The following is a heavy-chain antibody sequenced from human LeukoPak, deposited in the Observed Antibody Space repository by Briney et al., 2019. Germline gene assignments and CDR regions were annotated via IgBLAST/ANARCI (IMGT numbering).Heavy chain of an antibody. J-gene: IGHJ4*02. CDR2: ISTSSSYI. CDR3: ARQQWLDGAYYFDY. Sequence: GGSLRLSCAASGFTFSGSTMNWVRQAPGKGLEGVSFISTSSSYIYYADSVRGRFTISRDNAKNSLYLQMNSLRAEDTAVYYCARQQWLDGAYYFDYWGQGTLVTVSS. V-gene: IGHV3-21*01. CDR1: GFTFSGST. D-gene: IGHD6-19*01.